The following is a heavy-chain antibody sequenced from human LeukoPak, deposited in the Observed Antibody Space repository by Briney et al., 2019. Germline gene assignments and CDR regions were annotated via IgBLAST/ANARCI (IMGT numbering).Heavy chain of an antibody. CDR3: ARDWSSGNFYTDY. Sequence: ASVKVSCKASVYTFTGYYMHWVRQAPGQGLEWMGWISGYNGNANYARKFQGRVTMTVDTSTNTAYMELRSLTSDDTALYYCARDWSSGNFYTDYCGQGTLVTVSS. D-gene: IGHD3-10*01. CDR1: VYTFTGYY. V-gene: IGHV1-18*04. CDR2: ISGYNGNA. J-gene: IGHJ4*02.